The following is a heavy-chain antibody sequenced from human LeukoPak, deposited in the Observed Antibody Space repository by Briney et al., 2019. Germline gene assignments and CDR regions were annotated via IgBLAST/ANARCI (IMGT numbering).Heavy chain of an antibody. CDR1: GFTFSSYA. CDR2: ISYDGSNK. Sequence: GGSLRLSCAASGFTFSSYAMHWVRQAPGKGLEWVAVISYDGSNKHYADSVKGRFTISRDNSKNTLYLQMNSLRAEDTAVYYCARDNYDGGGSSFDYWGQGTLVTVSS. CDR3: ARDNYDGGGSSFDY. D-gene: IGHD3-3*01. J-gene: IGHJ4*02. V-gene: IGHV3-30-3*01.